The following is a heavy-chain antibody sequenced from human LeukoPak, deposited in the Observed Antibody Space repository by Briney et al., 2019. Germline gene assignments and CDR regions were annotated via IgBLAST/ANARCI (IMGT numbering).Heavy chain of an antibody. Sequence: GGSLRLSCTASGFTFGDYAMSWVRQAPGKGLEWVGFIRSKAYGGTTEYAASVKGRSTISRDDSKSIAYLQMNSLKTEDTAVYYCTVGAVADQAPYYYYGMDVWGQGTTVTVSS. J-gene: IGHJ6*02. CDR1: GFTFGDYA. CDR3: TVGAVADQAPYYYYGMDV. D-gene: IGHD6-19*01. V-gene: IGHV3-49*04. CDR2: IRSKAYGGTT.